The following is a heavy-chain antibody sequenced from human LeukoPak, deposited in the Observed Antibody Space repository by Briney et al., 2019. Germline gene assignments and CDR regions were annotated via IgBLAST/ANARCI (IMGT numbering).Heavy chain of an antibody. J-gene: IGHJ4*02. V-gene: IGHV1-2*02. CDR1: GYTFTGYY. Sequence: GASVKVPCKASGYTFTGYYMHWVRQAPGQGLEWMGWINPNSGGTNYAQKFQGRVTMTRDTSISTAYMELSRLRSDDTAVYYCARAQYYYDSSGYGYWGQGTLVTVSS. CDR2: INPNSGGT. CDR3: ARAQYYYDSSGYGY. D-gene: IGHD3-22*01.